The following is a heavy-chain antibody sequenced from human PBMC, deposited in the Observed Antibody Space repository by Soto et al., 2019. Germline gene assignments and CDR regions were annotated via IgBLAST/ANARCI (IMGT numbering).Heavy chain of an antibody. J-gene: IGHJ4*02. Sequence: XGSRRLSCAAAGFTLSSNSMAWVRQAPGKRLQWVSGIINDGSTTFYIDSVRGRFTISRDTSTNTLYLQMDSLRVEDTAVYFCAKWSGFGDDWGQGSLVTVSS. CDR1: GFTLSSNS. CDR3: AKWSGFGDD. V-gene: IGHV3-23*01. CDR2: IINDGSTT. D-gene: IGHD3-10*01.